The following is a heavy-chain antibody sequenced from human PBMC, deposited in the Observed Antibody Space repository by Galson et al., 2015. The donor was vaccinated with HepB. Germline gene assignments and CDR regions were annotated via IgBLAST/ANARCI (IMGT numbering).Heavy chain of an antibody. CDR2: ISTSSGSI. Sequence: SLRLSCAASGFTFSGYSMNWVRQAPGKGLEWVSYISTSSGSIYYAESVKGRFTISRDNAQTSLYLQMNSLRAEDTAVYYCARSPARGYLYYYMDVWGKGTTVTVSS. CDR1: GFTFSGYS. V-gene: IGHV3-48*01. CDR3: ARSPARGYLYYYMDV. J-gene: IGHJ6*03. D-gene: IGHD5-18*01.